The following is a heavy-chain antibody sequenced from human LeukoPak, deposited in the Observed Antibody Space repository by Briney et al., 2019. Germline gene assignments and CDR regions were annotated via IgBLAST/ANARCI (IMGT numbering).Heavy chain of an antibody. CDR3: AKDFGSGSSWYFCDY. V-gene: IGHV3-23*01. D-gene: IGHD6-13*01. J-gene: IGHJ4*02. CDR1: GFTFSSCA. CDR2: ISGSGGST. Sequence: GGSLRLSCATSGFTFSSCAMSWVRQAPGKGLEWVSAISGSGGSTYYADSVKGRFTISRDNSKNTLYLQMNSLRAEDTAVYYCAKDFGSGSSWYFCDYWGQGTLVTVSS.